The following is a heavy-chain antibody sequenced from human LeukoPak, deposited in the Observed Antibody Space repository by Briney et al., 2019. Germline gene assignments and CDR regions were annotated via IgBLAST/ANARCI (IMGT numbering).Heavy chain of an antibody. D-gene: IGHD6-6*01. Sequence: PGGSLRLSCAASGFTLYDHYIDWARQAPGKGLEWVAVISYDGSNKYYADSVKGRFTISRDNSKNTLYLQMNSLRAEDTAVYYCARARSTSLDYWGQGTLVTVSS. CDR2: ISYDGSNK. CDR1: GFTLYDHY. J-gene: IGHJ4*02. V-gene: IGHV3-30*03. CDR3: ARARSTSLDY.